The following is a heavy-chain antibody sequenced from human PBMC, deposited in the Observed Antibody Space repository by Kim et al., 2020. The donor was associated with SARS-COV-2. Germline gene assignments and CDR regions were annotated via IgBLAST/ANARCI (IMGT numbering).Heavy chain of an antibody. V-gene: IGHV3-33*01. CDR1: GFTFSSYG. Sequence: GGSLRLSCAASGFTFSSYGMHWVRQAPGKGLEWVAVIWYDGSNNNYADSVKGRFTISRDNSKNTLYLQMNSLRAEDTAVYYCARVGDYYGSGYYFGYWGQGTLVTVSS. D-gene: IGHD3-10*01. J-gene: IGHJ4*02. CDR3: ARVGDYYGSGYYFGY. CDR2: IWYDGSNN.